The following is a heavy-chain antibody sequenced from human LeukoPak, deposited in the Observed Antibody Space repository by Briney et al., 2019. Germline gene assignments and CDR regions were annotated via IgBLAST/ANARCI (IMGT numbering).Heavy chain of an antibody. J-gene: IGHJ4*02. CDR2: IRSSGSNI. D-gene: IGHD2-21*02. V-gene: IGHV3-48*03. CDR1: GFTFRNYE. CDR3: AREGVTAPGDY. Sequence: PGGSLRLSCAAWGFTFRNYEMNWVRQARGKGLEWVTYIRSSGSNIYYADSVKGRFNIYRDNEKNSVYGKMQRLRAGDGGVYYCAREGVTAPGDYWGQGTLVTVSS.